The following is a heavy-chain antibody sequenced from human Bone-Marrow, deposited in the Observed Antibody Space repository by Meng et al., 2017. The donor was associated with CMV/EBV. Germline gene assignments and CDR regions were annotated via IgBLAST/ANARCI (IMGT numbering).Heavy chain of an antibody. CDR3: ARGGGYSYGYDYYYGMDV. CDR2: ISSSGSTI. D-gene: IGHD5-18*01. Sequence: GESLKISCAASGFTFSSYEKNWVRQAPGKGLEWVSYISSSGSTIYYADSVKGRFTISRDNAKNTLYLQMNSLRAEDTAVYYCARGGGYSYGYDYYYGMDVWGQGTTVTVSS. V-gene: IGHV3-48*03. CDR1: GFTFSSYE. J-gene: IGHJ6*02.